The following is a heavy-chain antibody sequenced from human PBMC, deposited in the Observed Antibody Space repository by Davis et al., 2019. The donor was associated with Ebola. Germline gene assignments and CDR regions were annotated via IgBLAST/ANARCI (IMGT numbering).Heavy chain of an antibody. J-gene: IGHJ3*01. CDR1: GGSISSGGYS. V-gene: IGHV4-30-4*08. Sequence: LRLSCAVSGGSISSGGYSWSWIRQPPGKGLEWIGYIYYSGSTYYNPSLKSRVTISVDTSKNQFSLKLSSVTAADTAVYYCARLHEGDWGQGTMVTVSS. CDR2: IYYSGST. D-gene: IGHD3-16*01. CDR3: ARLHEGD.